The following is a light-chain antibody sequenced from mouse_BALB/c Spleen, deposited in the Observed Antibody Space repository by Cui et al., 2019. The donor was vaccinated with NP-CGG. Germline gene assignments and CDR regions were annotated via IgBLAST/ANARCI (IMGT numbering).Light chain of an antibody. V-gene: IGLV1*01. CDR3: ALWYSNHWM. J-gene: IGLJ1*01. CDR1: TGAVTTNNY. CDR2: GTN. Sequence: QAVVTQESAPTTSPGETVTLTCRSSTGAVTTNNYANWVQEKPDHLFTGLIGGTNNRAPGVPARFSGSLTGDKAALTITGAQTEDEAIYFCALWYSNHWMFGGGTKLTVL.